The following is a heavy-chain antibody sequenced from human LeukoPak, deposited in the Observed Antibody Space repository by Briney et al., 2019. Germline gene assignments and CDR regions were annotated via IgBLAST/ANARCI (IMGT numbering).Heavy chain of an antibody. D-gene: IGHD2-2*01. CDR2: IYYTGST. V-gene: IGHV4-39*01. CDR1: GGSISSSSYF. J-gene: IGHJ5*02. CDR3: VTMFYSSSRCQWFDP. Sequence: SETLSLTCTVSGGSISSSSYFWGWIRHPPGKGLEWIGSIYYTGSTYHNPSLKSRVTISVDTSKNQVFQKLSSVTAADTAGYNCVTMFYSSSRCQWFDPWGQGTLVTVSS.